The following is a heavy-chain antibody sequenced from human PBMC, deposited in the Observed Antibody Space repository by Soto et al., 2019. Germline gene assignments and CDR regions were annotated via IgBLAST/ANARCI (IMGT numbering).Heavy chain of an antibody. Sequence: SVKVSCKASGGTFSSYAISWVRQAPGQGLEWMGGIIPIFGTANYAQKFQGRVTITADESTSTAYMELSSLRSEDTAVYYCARVGLRGYSGYDSGHFDYWGQGTLVTVSS. CDR3: ARVGLRGYSGYDSGHFDY. CDR1: GGTFSSYA. CDR2: IIPIFGTA. D-gene: IGHD5-12*01. J-gene: IGHJ4*02. V-gene: IGHV1-69*13.